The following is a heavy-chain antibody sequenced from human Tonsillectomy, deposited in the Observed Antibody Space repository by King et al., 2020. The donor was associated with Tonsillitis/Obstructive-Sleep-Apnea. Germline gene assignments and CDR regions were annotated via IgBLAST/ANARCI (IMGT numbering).Heavy chain of an antibody. Sequence: VKLVESGGGVVRPGGSLRLSCAASGFTFDDYGMSWVRQAPGKGLEWVTGINSNGGSTGYADSVKGRFTISRDNAKNSLYLQMNSLRAEDTALYYCARDGAITNYYYYYMDVWGKGTTVTVSS. J-gene: IGHJ6*03. CDR3: ARDGAITNYYYYYMDV. CDR1: GFTFDDYG. CDR2: INSNGGST. V-gene: IGHV3-20*04. D-gene: IGHD1-20*01.